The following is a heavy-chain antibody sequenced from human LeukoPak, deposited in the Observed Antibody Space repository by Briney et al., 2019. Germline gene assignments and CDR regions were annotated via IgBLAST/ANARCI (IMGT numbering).Heavy chain of an antibody. J-gene: IGHJ4*02. CDR3: AKGSSSSRPYYFDH. V-gene: IGHV3-23*01. Sequence: GGSLRLSCAASGFTFNSYAMSWVRQAPGKGLEWVSAITDTGGDTYHADSVKGRSTISRDNSKNTLYLQMNSLRAEDTATYYCAKGSSSSRPYYFDHWAPGTLVTASS. CDR2: ITDTGGDT. CDR1: GFTFNSYA. D-gene: IGHD6-6*01.